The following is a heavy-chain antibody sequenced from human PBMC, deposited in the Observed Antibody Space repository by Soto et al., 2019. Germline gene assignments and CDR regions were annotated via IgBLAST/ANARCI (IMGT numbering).Heavy chain of an antibody. D-gene: IGHD3-22*01. J-gene: IGHJ4*02. CDR1: GGTFSSYA. CDR2: IIPIFGTA. CDR3: ARGGTAYYYDSSGYYYCNY. V-gene: IGHV1-69*06. Sequence: VASVKVSCKASGGTFSSYAISWVRQAPGQGLEWMGGIIPIFGTANYAQKFQGRVTITADKSTSTAYMELSSLRSEDTAVYYCARGGTAYYYDSSGYYYCNYWGQGTLVTVSS.